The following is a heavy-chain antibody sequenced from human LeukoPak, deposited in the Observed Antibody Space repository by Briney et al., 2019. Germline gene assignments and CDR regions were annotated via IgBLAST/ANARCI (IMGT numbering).Heavy chain of an antibody. CDR1: GYTFTDYY. Sequence: ASVKVSCKVSGYTFTDYYMHWVQQAPGKGLEWMGLVDPEDGETMYAEKFQGRVTITADTSTDTAYMELSSLRSEDTAVYYCATWGVVAATVIFAYWGQGTLVTVSS. V-gene: IGHV1-69-2*01. J-gene: IGHJ4*02. CDR3: ATWGVVAATVIFAY. D-gene: IGHD2-15*01. CDR2: VDPEDGET.